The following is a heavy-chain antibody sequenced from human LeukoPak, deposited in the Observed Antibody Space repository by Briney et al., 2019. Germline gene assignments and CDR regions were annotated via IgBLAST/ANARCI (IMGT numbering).Heavy chain of an antibody. J-gene: IGHJ4*02. CDR1: GYTFTSYG. V-gene: IGHV1-18*01. Sequence: ASVKVSCKASGYTFTSYGISWVRQAPGQGLEWMGWISAYNGNTNYAQKLQGRVTKTTDTSTSTAYMELRSLRSDDTAVYYCARDQDRIAARRDLAGYWGQGTLVTVSS. CDR2: ISAYNGNT. CDR3: ARDQDRIAARRDLAGY. D-gene: IGHD6-6*01.